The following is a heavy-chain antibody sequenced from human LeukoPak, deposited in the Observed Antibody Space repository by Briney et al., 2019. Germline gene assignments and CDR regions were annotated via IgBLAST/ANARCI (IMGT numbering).Heavy chain of an antibody. J-gene: IGHJ4*02. Sequence: GASVKVSCKASGGAFSSYAISWVRQAPGQGLEWMGRIIPILGIANYAQKFQGRVTITADKSTSTAYMELSSLRSDDTAVYYCARDGDSSSWYEEFDYWGQGTLVTVSS. V-gene: IGHV1-69*04. CDR1: GGAFSSYA. D-gene: IGHD6-13*01. CDR3: ARDGDSSSWYEEFDY. CDR2: IIPILGIA.